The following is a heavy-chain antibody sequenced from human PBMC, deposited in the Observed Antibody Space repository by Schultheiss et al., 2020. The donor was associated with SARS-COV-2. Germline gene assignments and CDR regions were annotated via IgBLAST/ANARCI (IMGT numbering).Heavy chain of an antibody. CDR3: ARAGSSIEPGWFDP. J-gene: IGHJ5*02. Sequence: SETLSLTCAVYGGSFSSYYWSWIRQPPGKGLEWIGYIYYSGSTNYNPSLKSRVTISVDTSKNQFSLKLSSVTAADTAVYYCARAGSSIEPGWFDPWGQGTLVTVSS. D-gene: IGHD6-13*01. CDR1: GGSFSSYY. CDR2: IYYSGST. V-gene: IGHV4-59*01.